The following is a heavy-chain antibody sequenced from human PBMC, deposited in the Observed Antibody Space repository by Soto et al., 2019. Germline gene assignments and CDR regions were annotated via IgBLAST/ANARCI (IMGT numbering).Heavy chain of an antibody. CDR3: ARAPSPPKYYFDY. V-gene: IGHV3-66*01. Sequence: EVELVESGGDLVQPGGSLRLSCAASGFTVSSSYMGWVRQAPGKGLEWVSIIYSGGSTYYADSVKGRFTISRDNSKNTLYLQMNSLRAEDTAVYYCARAPSPPKYYFDYWGQGTLVTVSS. CDR1: GFTVSSSY. CDR2: IYSGGST. J-gene: IGHJ4*02.